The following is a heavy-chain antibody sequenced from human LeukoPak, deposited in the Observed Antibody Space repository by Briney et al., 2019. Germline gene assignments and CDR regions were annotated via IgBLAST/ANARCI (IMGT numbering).Heavy chain of an antibody. J-gene: IGHJ5*02. CDR3: ARDLPHNWRDP. Sequence: GGSLRLSCAVSGFTFSDFWMHWVRQAPEKPLEWVSRINNDGSDAIYADSVKGRFTVSRDNAKNTMYLQLSSLYDEDTAVYYCARDLPHNWRDPWGQGTRVTVFS. V-gene: IGHV3-74*01. CDR2: INNDGSDA. CDR1: GFTFSDFW.